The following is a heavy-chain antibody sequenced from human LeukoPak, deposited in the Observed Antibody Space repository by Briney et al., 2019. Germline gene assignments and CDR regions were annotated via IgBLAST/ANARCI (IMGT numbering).Heavy chain of an antibody. CDR1: GFTFTSFA. Sequence: GALRLSCAASGFTFTSFAMGWVRQAPGKGLEWVSTISRSGVATYYGTSVKGRFTISRDNSKNTLYLQMNSLIAEDTAVYYCAKSGYNRFDYWGQGTRVTVSS. J-gene: IGHJ4*02. CDR2: ISRSGVAT. CDR3: AKSGYNRFDY. V-gene: IGHV3-23*01. D-gene: IGHD5-24*01.